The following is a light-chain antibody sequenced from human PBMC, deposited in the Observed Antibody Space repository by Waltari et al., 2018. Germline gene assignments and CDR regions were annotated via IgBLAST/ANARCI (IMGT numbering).Light chain of an antibody. J-gene: IGLJ2*01. V-gene: IGLV2-14*03. CDR1: SSDVGGYNY. CDR2: DVD. Sequence: QSALTQPASVSGSPGQSITISCTGTSSDVGGYNYVSWYQQHPGKAPKLMIYDVDKRPSGVSYRFSGSKSGNTASLTISGLQAGDEADYYCSSYTSSNTVLFGGGTRLTVL. CDR3: SSYTSSNTVL.